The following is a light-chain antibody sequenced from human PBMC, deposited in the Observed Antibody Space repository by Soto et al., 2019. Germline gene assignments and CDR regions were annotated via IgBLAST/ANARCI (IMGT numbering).Light chain of an antibody. Sequence: QSVLTQPPSVSAAAGQMVTISCSGSTYNIAYNYVSWYQQFPGTAPKLLIYEINRRPSGISDRFSASKSGTSATLAITGLQPGDEAHYYCGTWDNSLSVVVFGGGTQLTVL. CDR3: GTWDNSLSVVV. CDR1: TYNIAYNY. V-gene: IGLV1-51*01. J-gene: IGLJ3*02. CDR2: EIN.